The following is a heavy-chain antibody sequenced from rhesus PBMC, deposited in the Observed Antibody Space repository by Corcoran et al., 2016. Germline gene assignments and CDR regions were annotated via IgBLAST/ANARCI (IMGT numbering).Heavy chain of an antibody. CDR1: GGSISGYYY. CDR2: CYGRCGGN. J-gene: IGHJ4*01. CDR3: ASGVVVLTAPPYY. Sequence: QVQLQESGPGLVKPSETLSLTCAVSGGSISGYYYWSWIRQPPGKGLGWIGGCYGRCGGNHLTPPLKSRVTLPVDTSKNQFSLKLSSVTAADTAVYYWASGVVVLTAPPYYWGQGVLVTVSS. D-gene: IGHD2-15*01. V-gene: IGHV4S14*01.